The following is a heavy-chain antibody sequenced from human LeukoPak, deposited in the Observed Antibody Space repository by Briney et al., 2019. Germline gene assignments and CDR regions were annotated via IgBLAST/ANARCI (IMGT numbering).Heavy chain of an antibody. CDR1: GYTFTSYD. Sequence: GASVKVSCKASGYTFTSYDINWVRQATGQGLEWMGWMSPNSGNTGYAQKFQGRVTMTRNTSISTAYMELSSLRSEDTAVYYCARDGYNSRAFDIWGQGTMVTVSS. V-gene: IGHV1-8*01. J-gene: IGHJ3*02. D-gene: IGHD5-24*01. CDR3: ARDGYNSRAFDI. CDR2: MSPNSGNT.